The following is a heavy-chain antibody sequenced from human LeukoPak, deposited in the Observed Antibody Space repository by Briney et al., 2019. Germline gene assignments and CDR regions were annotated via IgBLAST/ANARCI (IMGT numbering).Heavy chain of an antibody. CDR3: ARYSGIYGHDN. Sequence: SETLSLTCTVSGVSFTSFYWSWVRQPAGKGLEWIGHFFSSGTSSGTTKYNPSFESRATISVDKSKNQLSLKLTSVLADDSSVYYCARYSGIYGHDNWGQGTLVTVSS. D-gene: IGHD3-10*01. J-gene: IGHJ4*02. CDR1: GVSFTSFY. CDR2: FFSSGTSSGTT. V-gene: IGHV4-4*07.